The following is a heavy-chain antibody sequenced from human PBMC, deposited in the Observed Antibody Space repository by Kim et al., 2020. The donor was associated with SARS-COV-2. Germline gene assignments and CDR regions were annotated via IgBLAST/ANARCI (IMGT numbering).Heavy chain of an antibody. V-gene: IGHV3-21*01. Sequence: GGYLRLSCAASGFTFSSYSMNWVRQAPGKGLEWVSSISSSSSYIYYADSVKGRFTISRDNAKNSLYLQMNSLRAEDTAVYYCARGYYYDSSGYYPDYWGQGTLVTVSS. J-gene: IGHJ4*02. CDR1: GFTFSSYS. CDR3: ARGYYYDSSGYYPDY. CDR2: ISSSSSYI. D-gene: IGHD3-22*01.